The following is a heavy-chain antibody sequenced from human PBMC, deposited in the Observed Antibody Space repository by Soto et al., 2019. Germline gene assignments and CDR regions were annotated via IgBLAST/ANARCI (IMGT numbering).Heavy chain of an antibody. V-gene: IGHV1-69*12. CDR1: GGTFSSYA. Sequence: QVQLVQSGAEVKKPGSSVKVSCKASGGTFSSYAISWVRQAPGQGLEWMGGIIPIFGTANYAQKFQGRVTITADESTSTASMELSSLRSEDTAAYYCARVVTVVKSFHYWYFDLWGRGTLVTVSS. CDR3: ARVVTVVKSFHYWYFDL. D-gene: IGHD2-15*01. CDR2: IIPIFGTA. J-gene: IGHJ2*01.